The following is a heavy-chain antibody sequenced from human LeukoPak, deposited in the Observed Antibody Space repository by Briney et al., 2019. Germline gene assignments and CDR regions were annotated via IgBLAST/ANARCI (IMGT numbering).Heavy chain of an antibody. CDR1: GGSFSGYY. D-gene: IGHD3-16*02. V-gene: IGHV4-34*01. CDR2: INHSGST. CDR3: ARGNYVWGSYRSPRGAFDI. J-gene: IGHJ3*02. Sequence: SETLSLTCAVYGGSFSGYYWSWIRQPPGKGLEWIGEINHSGSTNYNPSLKSRVTISVDTSKNQFSLKLSSVTAADTAVYYCARGNYVWGSYRSPRGAFDIWGQGTMVTVSS.